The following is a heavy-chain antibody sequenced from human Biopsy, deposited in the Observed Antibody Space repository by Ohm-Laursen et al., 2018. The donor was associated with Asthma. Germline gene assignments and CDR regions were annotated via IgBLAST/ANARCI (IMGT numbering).Heavy chain of an antibody. CDR2: IYSGGTS. CDR1: GFAVSRDY. V-gene: IGHV3-53*01. Sequence: SLRLSCTASGFAVSRDYMFWVRQAPGKGLEWVSVIYSGGTSHTADSVRGRFTISRDYSKNTLYLQMHSLRAEDTAVYYCARGDSSNWSHYYFDPWGQGILVTVSS. J-gene: IGHJ5*02. CDR3: ARGDSSNWSHYYFDP. D-gene: IGHD3-22*01.